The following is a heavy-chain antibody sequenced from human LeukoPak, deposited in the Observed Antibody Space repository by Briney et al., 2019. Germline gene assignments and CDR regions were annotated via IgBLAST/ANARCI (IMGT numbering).Heavy chain of an antibody. CDR2: ISSSSSTI. CDR1: GFTFSSHS. D-gene: IGHD3-22*01. Sequence: PGGSLRLSCAASGFTFSSHSMNWVRQAPGKGLEWVSYISSSSSTIYYADSVRGRFTISRDNAKNSLYLQMNSLRSEDTAVYYCASRCYYDSSGPQVSWGQGTLVTVSS. J-gene: IGHJ4*02. V-gene: IGHV3-48*01. CDR3: ASRCYYDSSGPQVS.